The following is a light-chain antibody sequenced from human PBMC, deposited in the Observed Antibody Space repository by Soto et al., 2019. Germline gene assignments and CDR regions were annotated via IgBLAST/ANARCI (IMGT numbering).Light chain of an antibody. CDR1: SSDVGAYNY. Sequence: QPVLTQPASVSGSPGQSITISCNGNSSDVGAYNYVSWYQHYPGKAPKLVIYEVSNRPSGVSNRFSGSKSGNTASLTISGLQAEDEADYYCSSYTSGSTVIFGGGTKLTVL. CDR3: SSYTSGSTVI. V-gene: IGLV2-14*01. J-gene: IGLJ2*01. CDR2: EVS.